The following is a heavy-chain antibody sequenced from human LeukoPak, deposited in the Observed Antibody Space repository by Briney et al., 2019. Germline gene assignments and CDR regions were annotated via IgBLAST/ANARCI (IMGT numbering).Heavy chain of an antibody. Sequence: GGSLRLSCAASGFTFSSYAMSWVRQAPGKGLEGVSAISGSGGSTYYTDSVKGRFTISRDNSKNTLYLQMNSLRAEDTDVYYCAKIERTGYYYFDYWGQGTLVTVS. D-gene: IGHD3/OR15-3a*01. CDR1: GFTFSSYA. V-gene: IGHV3-23*01. J-gene: IGHJ4*02. CDR3: AKIERTGYYYFDY. CDR2: ISGSGGST.